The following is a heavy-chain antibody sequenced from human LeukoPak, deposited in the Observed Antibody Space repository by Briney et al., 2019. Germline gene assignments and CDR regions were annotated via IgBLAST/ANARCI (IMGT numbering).Heavy chain of an antibody. Sequence: ASVKVSCKVSGYTLTELSMHWVRQAPGKGLEWMGGFDPEDGETIYAQKFQGRVTMTRDTSISTAYMELSRLRSDDTAVYYCAREKAAADTWGQGTLVTVSS. V-gene: IGHV1-24*01. J-gene: IGHJ5*02. CDR3: AREKAAADT. CDR1: GYTLTELS. CDR2: FDPEDGET. D-gene: IGHD6-13*01.